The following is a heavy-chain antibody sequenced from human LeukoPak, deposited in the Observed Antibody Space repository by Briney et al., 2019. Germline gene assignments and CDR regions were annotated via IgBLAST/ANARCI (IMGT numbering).Heavy chain of an antibody. D-gene: IGHD3-10*01. J-gene: IGHJ6*02. CDR1: GFTFSSYG. CDR2: ISYDGSNK. Sequence: GGSLRLSCAASGFTFSSYGMHWVRQAPGKGLEWVAVISYDGSNKYYADSVKGRFTISRDNSKNTLYLQMNSLRAEDTAVYYCAKTITMVRGASRYYYYGMDVGGQGTTVTVSS. V-gene: IGHV3-30*18. CDR3: AKTITMVRGASRYYYYGMDV.